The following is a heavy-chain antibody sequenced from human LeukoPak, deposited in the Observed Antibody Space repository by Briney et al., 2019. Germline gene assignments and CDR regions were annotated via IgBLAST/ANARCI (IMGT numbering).Heavy chain of an antibody. CDR1: GGSFSGYY. CDR3: ARGQVVVAATPFYYYYYMDV. CDR2: INHSGST. J-gene: IGHJ6*03. Sequence: SETLSLTCAVYGGSFSGYYWSWIRQPPGKGLEWIGEINHSGSTNYNPSLKSRVTISVDTSKNQFSLKLSSVTAADTAVYYCARGQVVVAATPFYYYYYMDVWGKGTTVTVSS. V-gene: IGHV4-34*01. D-gene: IGHD2-15*01.